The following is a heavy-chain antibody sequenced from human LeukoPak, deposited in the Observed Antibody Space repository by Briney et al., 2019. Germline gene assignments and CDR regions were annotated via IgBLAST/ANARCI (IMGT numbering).Heavy chain of an antibody. D-gene: IGHD1-14*01. J-gene: IGHJ4*02. CDR3: AKDLETGTTAAFDD. CDR1: GFTFDDYA. CDR2: ISWNSGSI. V-gene: IGHV3-9*01. Sequence: PGGSLRLSCAASGFTFDDYAMHWVRHAPGKGLEWVSGISWNSGSIGYADSVKGRFTISRDNAKNSLYLQMNSLRAEDTALYYCAKDLETGTTAAFDDWGQGTLVTVSS.